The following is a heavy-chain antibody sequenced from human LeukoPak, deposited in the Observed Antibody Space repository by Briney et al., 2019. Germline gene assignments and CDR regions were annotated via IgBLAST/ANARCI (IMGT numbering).Heavy chain of an antibody. V-gene: IGHV1-69*05. D-gene: IGHD3-22*01. CDR2: IIPIFGTA. CDR1: GGTFSSYA. CDR3: ARGSGYFWYFDL. Sequence: ASVKVSCKASGGTFSSYAISWVRQAPGQGLEWMGGIIPIFGTANYAQKFQGRVTITTDESTSTAYMELSSLRSEDTAVYYCARGSGYFWYFDLWSRGTLVTVSS. J-gene: IGHJ2*01.